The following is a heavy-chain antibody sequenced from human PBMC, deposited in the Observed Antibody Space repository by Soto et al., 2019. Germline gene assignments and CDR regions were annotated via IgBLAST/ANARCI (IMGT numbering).Heavy chain of an antibody. CDR3: AREGLLLLPDY. D-gene: IGHD3-22*01. Sequence: QIQLVQSGTEVRKPGASAKVSCKTSGYTFTNNDVCWVRQTPGQGLEWMGWISPYSGKTNYARKFKGRVIMTTDTSTSTVYMELASLTSDDTAVYYCAREGLLLLPDYGGQGTLVTVSS. CDR1: GYTFTNND. CDR2: ISPYSGKT. V-gene: IGHV1-18*01. J-gene: IGHJ4*02.